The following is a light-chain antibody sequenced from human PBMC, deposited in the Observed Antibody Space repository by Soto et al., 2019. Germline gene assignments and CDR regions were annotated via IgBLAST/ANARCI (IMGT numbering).Light chain of an antibody. CDR3: QQYNNWPGT. V-gene: IGKV3-15*01. Sequence: IVLTPSPATPSVSPGERATLSCSASQSVSSKLAWYQQKPGQAPRLLFYGASTGATGIPARFSGSGSETEFTLSISSLQSEDFAVYYCQQYNNWPGTFGQGTKVDIK. CDR1: QSVSSK. CDR2: GAS. J-gene: IGKJ1*01.